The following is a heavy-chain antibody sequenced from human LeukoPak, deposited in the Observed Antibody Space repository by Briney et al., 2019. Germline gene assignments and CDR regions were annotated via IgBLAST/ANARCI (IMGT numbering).Heavy chain of an antibody. CDR1: GYTFTGYY. Sequence: ASVKVSCKASGYTFTGYYMHWVRQAPGQGLEWMGWINPNSGGTNYAQKFQGRVTKTRDTSISTAYMELSRLRSDDTAVYYCARDLITMVRGPDDAFDIWGQGTMVTVSS. CDR3: ARDLITMVRGPDDAFDI. J-gene: IGHJ3*02. CDR2: INPNSGGT. V-gene: IGHV1-2*02. D-gene: IGHD3-10*01.